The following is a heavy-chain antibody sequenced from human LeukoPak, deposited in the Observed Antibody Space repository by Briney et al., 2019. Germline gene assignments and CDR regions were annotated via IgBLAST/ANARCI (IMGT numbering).Heavy chain of an antibody. J-gene: IGHJ4*02. CDR2: ISGSGGST. D-gene: IGHD3-22*01. Sequence: GGSLRLSCAASGFTFSSYAMSWVRQAPGKGLEWVSAISGSGGSTYYADSVKRRFTISRDNSKNTLYLQMNSLRADDTAVYYCANPPSYYYDRSGQWGQGPLVTVSS. CDR1: GFTFSSYA. CDR3: ANPPSYYYDRSGQ. V-gene: IGHV3-23*01.